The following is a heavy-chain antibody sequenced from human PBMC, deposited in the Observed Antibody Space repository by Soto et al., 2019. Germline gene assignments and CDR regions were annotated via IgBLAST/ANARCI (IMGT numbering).Heavy chain of an antibody. CDR1: GYTFSSYF. CDR3: ARDPPPVDY. Sequence: QVQLVQSGAEVKKPGASVKVSCKASGYTFSSYFISWVRQAPGQGLEWMGWISAYNGNTNYAQNLQGRVTMTTDTSTSTANMELRSLRSSDTAVYYCARDPPPVDYWGQGTLVTVSS. J-gene: IGHJ4*02. V-gene: IGHV1-18*01. CDR2: ISAYNGNT.